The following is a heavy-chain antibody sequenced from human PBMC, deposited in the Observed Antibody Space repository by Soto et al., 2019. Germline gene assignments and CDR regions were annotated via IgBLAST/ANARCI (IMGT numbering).Heavy chain of an antibody. V-gene: IGHV2-5*02. CDR1: GFSLSTSGVG. D-gene: IGHD6-13*01. CDR3: APRSKAAGTYNWFDP. CDR2: IYWDDDK. Sequence: QITLKESGPTLVKPTQTLTLTCTFSGFSLSTSGVGVGWIRQPPGKALEWLALIYWDDDKYYSPSLKSRPTITTDTSKTQVVLTMTHMDPVDTATYYCAPRSKAAGTYNWFDPWGQGTLVTVSS. J-gene: IGHJ5*02.